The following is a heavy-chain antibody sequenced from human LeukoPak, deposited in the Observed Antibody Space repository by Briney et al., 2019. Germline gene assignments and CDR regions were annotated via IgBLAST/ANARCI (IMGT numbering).Heavy chain of an antibody. J-gene: IGHJ6*02. CDR3: ARPDSSGWYAYYGMDV. CDR2: INSDGSST. CDR1: GFTFSSYW. Sequence: GRSPRLSCAASGFTFSSYWMHWVRQAPGKGLVWVSRINSDGSSTSYADSVKGRFTISRGNAKNTLYLQMNSLRAEDTAVYYCARPDSSGWYAYYGMDVWGQGTTVTVSS. V-gene: IGHV3-74*01. D-gene: IGHD6-19*01.